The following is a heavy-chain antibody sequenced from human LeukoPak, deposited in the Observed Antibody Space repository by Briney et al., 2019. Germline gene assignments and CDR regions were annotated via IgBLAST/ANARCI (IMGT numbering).Heavy chain of an antibody. CDR1: GGSISSSSYY. V-gene: IGHV4-39*01. Sequence: KPSETLSLTCTVSGGSISSSSYYWGWIRQPPGKGLEWIGRIYYSGSTYYNPSLKSRVTISVYTSKNQFSLKLSSVPAADTAVYYCARQYSGYDPFDYWGQGTLVTVSS. D-gene: IGHD5-12*01. CDR3: ARQYSGYDPFDY. J-gene: IGHJ4*02. CDR2: IYYSGST.